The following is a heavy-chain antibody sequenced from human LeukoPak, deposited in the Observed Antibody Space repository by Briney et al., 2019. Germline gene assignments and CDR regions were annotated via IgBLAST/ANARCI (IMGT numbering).Heavy chain of an antibody. CDR1: GGSISSYY. D-gene: IGHD6-6*01. Sequence: SETLSLTCTVSGGSISSYYWSWIRQPPGKGPEWIGYIYFSGGTNYNPSLKSRVTITVDTSKNQFSLKLSSVTAADTAVYYCARDLKLYYFDYWGQGTLVTVSS. CDR3: ARDLKLYYFDY. V-gene: IGHV4-59*01. J-gene: IGHJ4*02. CDR2: IYFSGGT.